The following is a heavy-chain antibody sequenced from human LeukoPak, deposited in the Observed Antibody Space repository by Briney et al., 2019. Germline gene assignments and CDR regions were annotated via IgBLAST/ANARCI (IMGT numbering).Heavy chain of an antibody. D-gene: IGHD2-2*01. CDR3: ARDFCGSTSCYEDAFDI. Sequence: PGGSLRLSCAASGFTFSSYAMSWVRQAPGKGLEWVSAISGSGGSTYYADSVKGRFTISRDNSKNTLYLQMNSLRAEDTAVYYCARDFCGSTSCYEDAFDIWGQGTMVTVSS. V-gene: IGHV3-23*01. CDR2: ISGSGGST. CDR1: GFTFSSYA. J-gene: IGHJ3*02.